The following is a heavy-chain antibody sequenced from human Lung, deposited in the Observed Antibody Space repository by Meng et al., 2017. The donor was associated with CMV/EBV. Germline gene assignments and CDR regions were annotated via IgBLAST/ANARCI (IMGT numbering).Heavy chain of an antibody. V-gene: IGHV3-23*01. CDR3: AKDLLAAYFYYYAMDV. Sequence: SCAASGFTFNTHAMNWVRQAPGKGLEWIAGVSGSGSTTYYADSVRGRFTVSRDNSRNTLDLQMDSLRPADTAVYYCAKDLLAAYFYYYAMDVWGPAXTVTVSS. CDR1: GFTFNTHA. CDR2: VSGSGSTT. D-gene: IGHD2-21*01. J-gene: IGHJ6*01.